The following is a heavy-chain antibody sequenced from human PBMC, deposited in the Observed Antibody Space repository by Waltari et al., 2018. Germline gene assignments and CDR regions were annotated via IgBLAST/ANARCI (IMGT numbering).Heavy chain of an antibody. V-gene: IGHV3-23*01. CDR2: ISISGT. D-gene: IGHD3-10*01. CDR3: AKAALDYYGSGAYFDH. CDR1: GFTFSNYA. J-gene: IGHJ4*02. Sequence: EVQLLQSGGGLVQPGGSLRLSCSASGFTFSNYAMAWVRQTPGKGLEWVSGISISGTYYAASGKGRITLSRDNAKDTLDLQMNSLRADDTAVYYCAKAALDYYGSGAYFDHWGQGALVTVSS.